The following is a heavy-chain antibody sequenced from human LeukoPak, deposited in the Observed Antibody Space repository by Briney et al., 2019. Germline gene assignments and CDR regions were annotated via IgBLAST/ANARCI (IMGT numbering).Heavy chain of an antibody. CDR1: GYTFTCYY. Sequence: ASVKVSCKASGYTFTCYYMHWVRQAPGQGLEWMGWINPNSGGTNYAQKFQGRVTMTRDTSISTAYMELSRLRSDDTAVYYCARGISRKYSSSSLGYWGQGTLVTVSS. V-gene: IGHV1-2*02. D-gene: IGHD6-6*01. CDR3: ARGISRKYSSSSLGY. J-gene: IGHJ4*02. CDR2: INPNSGGT.